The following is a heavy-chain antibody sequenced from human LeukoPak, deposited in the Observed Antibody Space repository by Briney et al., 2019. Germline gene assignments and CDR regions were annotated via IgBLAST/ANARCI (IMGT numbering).Heavy chain of an antibody. D-gene: IGHD4-23*01. CDR3: ARERGYSFNWFDP. Sequence: PSETLSLTCTVSGGSISSSSYYWGWIRQPPGKGLEWIGSIYYSGSTYYNPSLKSRVTISVDTSKNQFSLKLSSVTAADTAVYYCARERGYSFNWFDPWGQRTLVTVSS. CDR2: IYYSGST. CDR1: GGSISSSSYY. J-gene: IGHJ5*02. V-gene: IGHV4-39*01.